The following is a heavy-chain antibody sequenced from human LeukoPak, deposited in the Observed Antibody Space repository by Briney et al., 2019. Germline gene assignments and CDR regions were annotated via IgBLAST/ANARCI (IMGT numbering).Heavy chain of an antibody. D-gene: IGHD2-2*02. CDR1: GGTPSSYA. Sequence: PVKVSCKASGGTPSSYAISWVRQAPGQGLEWMGRIIPILGIANYAQKFQGRVTITADKSTSTAYMELSSLRSEDTAVYYCAREDCSSTSCYIGGDAFDIWGQGTMVTVSS. CDR2: IIPILGIA. V-gene: IGHV1-69*04. J-gene: IGHJ3*02. CDR3: AREDCSSTSCYIGGDAFDI.